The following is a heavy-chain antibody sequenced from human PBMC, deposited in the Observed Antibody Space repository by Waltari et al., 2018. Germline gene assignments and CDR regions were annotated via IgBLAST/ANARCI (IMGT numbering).Heavy chain of an antibody. Sequence: LRLSCAASGFTFDDYAMHWVRQAPGKGLEWVSGISWNSGSIGYADSVKGRFTISRDNAKNSLYLQMNSLRAEDTALYYCAKGEQWLVRGVDYWGQGTLVTVSS. CDR3: AKGEQWLVRGVDY. D-gene: IGHD6-19*01. CDR1: GFTFDDYA. CDR2: ISWNSGSI. V-gene: IGHV3-9*01. J-gene: IGHJ4*02.